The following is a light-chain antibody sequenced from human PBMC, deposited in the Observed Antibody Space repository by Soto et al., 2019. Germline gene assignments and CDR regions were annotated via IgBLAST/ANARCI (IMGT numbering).Light chain of an antibody. Sequence: EIVLTQSPATLSLSPGERATLSCGASQSVSSSYLAWYQQKPGLAPRLLIYDASSRATSIPDRFSGSGSGTDFTLTISRLEPEDFAVYYCQQYGSTLRSLPIIFGQGTRLEIK. CDR2: DAS. CDR1: QSVSSSY. CDR3: QQYGSTLRSLPII. J-gene: IGKJ5*01. V-gene: IGKV3D-20*01.